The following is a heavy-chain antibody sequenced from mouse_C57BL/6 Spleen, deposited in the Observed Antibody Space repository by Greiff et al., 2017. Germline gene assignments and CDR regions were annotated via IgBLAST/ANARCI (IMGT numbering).Heavy chain of an antibody. V-gene: IGHV5-16*01. CDR1: GFTFSDYY. CDR3: ARDRFDV. J-gene: IGHJ1*03. CDR2: INYDGSST. Sequence: DVKLVESEGGLVQPGSSMKLSCTASGFTFSDYYMAWVRQVPEKGLEWVANINYDGSSTYYLDSLKSRFIISRDNAKNILYLQMSSLKSEDTATYYCARDRFDVWGTGTTVTVSS.